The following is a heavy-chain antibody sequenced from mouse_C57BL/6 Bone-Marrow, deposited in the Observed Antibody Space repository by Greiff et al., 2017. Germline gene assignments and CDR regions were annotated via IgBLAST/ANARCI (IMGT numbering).Heavy chain of an antibody. CDR3: ARQRGSQSPFDY. CDR1: EYDFPSHD. V-gene: IGHV5-2*01. J-gene: IGHJ2*01. Sequence: EVMLVESGGGLVQPGESLKLSCESNEYDFPSHDMSWVRKTPEKRLEFVAAITSDGGSTYYPDTMESRFIISRDNTKKTLYLQLSSLRSEDTALYYCARQRGSQSPFDYWGQGTTLTVSS. CDR2: ITSDGGST.